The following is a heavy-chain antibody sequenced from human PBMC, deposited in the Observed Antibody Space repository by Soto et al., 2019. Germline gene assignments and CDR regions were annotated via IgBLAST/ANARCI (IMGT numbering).Heavy chain of an antibody. CDR1: GYTFTSYD. D-gene: IGHD4-17*01. CDR2: MNPNSGNT. Sequence: QVQLVQSGAEVKKPGASVKVSCKAPGYTFTSYDINWVRQATGQGLEWMGWMNPNSGNTGYAQKFQGRVTMTRNTSISTAYMVLSSLGSEVTAVYYCARGRQDCGDYDYWGQGTLVTVSS. V-gene: IGHV1-8*01. CDR3: ARGRQDCGDYDY. J-gene: IGHJ4*02.